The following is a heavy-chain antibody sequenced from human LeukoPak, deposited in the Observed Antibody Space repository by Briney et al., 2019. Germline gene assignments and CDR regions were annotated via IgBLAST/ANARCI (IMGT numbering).Heavy chain of an antibody. CDR3: ARGQEELMVATPIDY. CDR1: GGTFSSYA. V-gene: IGHV1-69*13. J-gene: IGHJ4*02. CDR2: IIPIFGTA. D-gene: IGHD5-12*01. Sequence: SVKVSCKASGGTFSSYAISWVRQAPGQGLEWMGGIIPIFGTANYAQKFQGRVTITADESTSTAYMELSSLRSEDTAVYYCARGQEELMVATPIDYWGQETLVTVSS.